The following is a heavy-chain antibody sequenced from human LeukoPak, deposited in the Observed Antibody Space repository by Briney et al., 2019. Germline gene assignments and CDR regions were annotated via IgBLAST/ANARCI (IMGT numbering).Heavy chain of an antibody. D-gene: IGHD2-2*02. Sequence: PGGSLGFSCAAPVFTFSIYGMHRFRDAQGKVLMRVPFIRYDVSIKYYADSVKGRFAISRDNSKNTLYLQMNSLRAEDTAVYYCAKGGRNCSSTSCYRGREYYYYYYYMDVWGKGTTVTVSS. CDR2: IRYDVSIK. CDR3: AKGGRNCSSTSCYRGREYYYYYYYMDV. CDR1: VFTFSIYG. V-gene: IGHV3-30*02. J-gene: IGHJ6*03.